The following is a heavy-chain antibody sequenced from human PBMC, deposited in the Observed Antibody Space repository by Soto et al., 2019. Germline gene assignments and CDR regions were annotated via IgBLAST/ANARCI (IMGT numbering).Heavy chain of an antibody. J-gene: IGHJ6*02. CDR3: ARDRLATVTTRGYYYYGMDV. D-gene: IGHD4-17*01. CDR2: IWYDGSNK. Sequence: QVQLVESGGGVVQPGRSLRLSCAATGFTFSSYGMHWVRQAPGKGLEWVAVIWYDGSNKYYADSVKGRFTISRDNSKNTLYLQMNSLRAEDTAVYYCARDRLATVTTRGYYYYGMDVWGQGTTVTVSS. CDR1: GFTFSSYG. V-gene: IGHV3-33*01.